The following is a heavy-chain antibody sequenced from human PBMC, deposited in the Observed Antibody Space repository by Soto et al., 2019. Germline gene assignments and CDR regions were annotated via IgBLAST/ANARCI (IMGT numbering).Heavy chain of an antibody. Sequence: SATLSLTRTVSGGSISSYCWRCIRQPPGKGLEWIVYSYYSGSSNYNPSLKTRVTISVDTSKNQFSLKLSSVTAADTAVYYCERAVVYYYYGMVVWAQGPTVNVSS. CDR2: SYYSGSS. CDR3: ERAVVYYYYGMVV. CDR1: GGSISSYC. D-gene: IGHD2-15*01. J-gene: IGHJ6*02. V-gene: IGHV4-59*01.